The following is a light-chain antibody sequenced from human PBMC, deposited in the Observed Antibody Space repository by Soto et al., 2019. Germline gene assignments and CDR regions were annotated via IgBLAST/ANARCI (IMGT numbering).Light chain of an antibody. J-gene: IGKJ2*01. V-gene: IGKV3-20*01. CDR3: QLYGSSLVT. Sequence: EIVLTQSPGTLSLSPGERAALSRMASQSISSSFLAWYQHKPGQAPRLLIHRASSRATGIPDRFSGSGSGTDFTLTISRLDPEDFAVYYCQLYGSSLVTFGQGTKVDIK. CDR1: QSISSSF. CDR2: RAS.